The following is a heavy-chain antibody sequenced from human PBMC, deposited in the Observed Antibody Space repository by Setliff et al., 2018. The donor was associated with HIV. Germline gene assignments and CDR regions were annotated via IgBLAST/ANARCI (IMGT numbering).Heavy chain of an antibody. Sequence: PSETLSLTCTVSGGSINSTSYYWGWIRQPPGNGLEWIGSIYHTGSTYYKPSLKSRVTISVDTSKNQFSLKLTSVTAADTAVYYCARQPLASYSSGWYLRFDFWGQGTLVTVSS. J-gene: IGHJ4*02. V-gene: IGHV4-39*01. D-gene: IGHD6-19*01. CDR2: IYHTGST. CDR3: ARQPLASYSSGWYLRFDF. CDR1: GGSINSTSYY.